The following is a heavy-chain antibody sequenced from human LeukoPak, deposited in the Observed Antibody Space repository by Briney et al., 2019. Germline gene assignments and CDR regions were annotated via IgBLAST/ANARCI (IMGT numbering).Heavy chain of an antibody. D-gene: IGHD6-13*01. V-gene: IGHV3-21*01. CDR3: ARVATYSSSWYDWFDP. J-gene: IGHJ5*02. Sequence: GGSLRLSCAASGFTFSSYSMNWVRQAPGKGLEWGSSISSSSSYIYYADSVKGRFTISRDNAKNYLYLPMNSLRAEDTAVYYCARVATYSSSWYDWFDPWGQGTLVTVSS. CDR2: ISSSSSYI. CDR1: GFTFSSYS.